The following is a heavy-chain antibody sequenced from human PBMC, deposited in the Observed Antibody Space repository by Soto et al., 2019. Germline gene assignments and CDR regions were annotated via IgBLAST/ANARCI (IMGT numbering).Heavy chain of an antibody. Sequence: QVQLQESGPGLVRPSGTLSLTCAVSGDSFSSTNWWSWVRQPPGKGLEWIGEIYQSGGNNYNPSLKSRVTISVDKSQKQFSLKLSSVTAADTAIYYCARIEQQRGDDYYYGMDVWGQGTTVTVSS. CDR1: GDSFSSTNW. J-gene: IGHJ6*02. CDR3: ARIEQQRGDDYYYGMDV. D-gene: IGHD6-13*01. V-gene: IGHV4-4*02. CDR2: IYQSGGN.